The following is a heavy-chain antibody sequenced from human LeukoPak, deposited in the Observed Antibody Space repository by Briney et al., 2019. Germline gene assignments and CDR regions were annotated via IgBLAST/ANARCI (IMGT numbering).Heavy chain of an antibody. Sequence: PSETLSLTCTVSGGSISSSSYYWGWIRQPPGKGLEWIGSIYYSGSTYYNPSLKSRVTISVDTSKNQFSLKLSSVTAADTAVYYCARTNYGDYVSASDIWGQGTMVTVSS. D-gene: IGHD4-17*01. CDR1: GGSISSSSYY. J-gene: IGHJ3*02. V-gene: IGHV4-39*01. CDR2: IYYSGST. CDR3: ARTNYGDYVSASDI.